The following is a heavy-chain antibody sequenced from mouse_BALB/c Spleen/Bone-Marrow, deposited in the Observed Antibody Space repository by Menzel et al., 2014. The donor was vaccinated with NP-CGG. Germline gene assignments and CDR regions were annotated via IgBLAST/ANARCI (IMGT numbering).Heavy chain of an antibody. J-gene: IGHJ4*01. Sequence: EVKLVESGGGLVQPGGSLRLSCATSGFTFTDYYMSWVRQPPGKALEWLGFIRNKANGYTTEYSASVTGRFTISRDNSQSILYLQMNTLRAEDSAAYYCARDDYYAMDYWGQGTSVTVSS. V-gene: IGHV7-3*02. CDR1: GFTFTDYY. CDR2: IRNKANGYTT. CDR3: ARDDYYAMDY.